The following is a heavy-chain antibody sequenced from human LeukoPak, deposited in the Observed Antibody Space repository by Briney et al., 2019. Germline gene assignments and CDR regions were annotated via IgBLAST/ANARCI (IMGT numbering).Heavy chain of an antibody. CDR1: GGTFSSYA. CDR3: ARGITMSAWFDP. J-gene: IGHJ5*02. V-gene: IGHV1-69*06. CDR2: IIPIFGTA. D-gene: IGHD3-22*01. Sequence: GASVKVSCKASGGTFSSYAISWVRQAPGQGLEWMGGIIPIFGTANYAQKFQGRVTITADKSTSTAYMELSSLRSEDTAVYYCARGITMSAWFDPWGQGTLVTVSS.